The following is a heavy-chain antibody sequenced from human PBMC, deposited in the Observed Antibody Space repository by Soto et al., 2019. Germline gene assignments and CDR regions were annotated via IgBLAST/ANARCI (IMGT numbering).Heavy chain of an antibody. D-gene: IGHD6-13*01. J-gene: IGHJ4*02. Sequence: QVQLRESGPGLVKPSQTLSLTCTVSGGSITSGGYYWNWIRQHPGKGLEWIGYMYYSGSTYYNPFVRSRVIRSADTSENHFSLKLRSVTAADTAVYFCARGYRQSGYSSSWVFDYWGQGTLVNVSS. V-gene: IGHV4-31*03. CDR3: ARGYRQSGYSSSWVFDY. CDR2: MYYSGST. CDR1: GGSITSGGYY.